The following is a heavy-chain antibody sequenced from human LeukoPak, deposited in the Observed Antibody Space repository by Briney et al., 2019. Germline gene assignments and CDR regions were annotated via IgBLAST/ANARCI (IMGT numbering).Heavy chain of an antibody. Sequence: GGSLRLSCAASGFTLSSYAMSWVHQAPGKGLEWASAISGSGGSTYYADSVKGRFTISRDNSKNTLYLQMNSLRAEDTAVYCCAKVFGRDYFDYWGQGTLVTVSS. V-gene: IGHV3-23*01. CDR2: ISGSGGST. D-gene: IGHD1-26*01. CDR1: GFTLSSYA. CDR3: AKVFGRDYFDY. J-gene: IGHJ4*02.